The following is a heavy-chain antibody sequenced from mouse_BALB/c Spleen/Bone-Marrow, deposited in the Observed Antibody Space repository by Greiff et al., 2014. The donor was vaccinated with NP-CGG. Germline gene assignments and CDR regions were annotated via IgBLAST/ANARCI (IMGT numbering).Heavy chain of an antibody. CDR1: GFSLTSYG. CDR2: IWAGGST. CDR3: AREGITTWYFDV. Sequence: VMLVESGPGLVAPSQSLSITCTVSGFSLTSYGVHWVRQPPGKGLEWLGVIWAGGSTNYNSALMSRLSISKDNSKSQVFSKMNSLQTDDTAMYYCAREGITTWYFDVWGSGTTAIVSS. J-gene: IGHJ1*01. D-gene: IGHD2-4*01. V-gene: IGHV2-9*02.